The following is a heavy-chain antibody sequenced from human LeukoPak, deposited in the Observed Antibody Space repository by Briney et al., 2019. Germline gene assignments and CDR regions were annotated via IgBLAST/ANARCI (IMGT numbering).Heavy chain of an antibody. Sequence: ASVKVSCKASGYTFTSYEINWVRQATGQGLEWMGWMNPNSGNTGYAQKFQGRVTMTRNTSISTAYMELSSLRSEDTAVYYCARGPSLVVGATPIDYWGQGTLVTVSS. CDR3: ARGPSLVVGATPIDY. J-gene: IGHJ4*02. CDR2: MNPNSGNT. D-gene: IGHD1-26*01. V-gene: IGHV1-8*01. CDR1: GYTFTSYE.